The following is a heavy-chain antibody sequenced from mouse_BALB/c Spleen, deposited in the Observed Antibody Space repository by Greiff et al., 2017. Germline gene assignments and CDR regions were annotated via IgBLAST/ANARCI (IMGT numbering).Heavy chain of an antibody. V-gene: IGHV3-2*02. CDR1: GYSITSDYA. Sequence: EVKLMESGPGLVKPSQSLSLTCTVTGYSITSDYAWNWIRQFPGNKLEWMGYISYSGSTSYNPSLKSRISITRDTSKNQFFLQLNSVTTEDTATYYCARGGYGNYVDYWGQGTTLTVSS. CDR2: ISYSGST. D-gene: IGHD2-10*02. J-gene: IGHJ2*01. CDR3: ARGGYGNYVDY.